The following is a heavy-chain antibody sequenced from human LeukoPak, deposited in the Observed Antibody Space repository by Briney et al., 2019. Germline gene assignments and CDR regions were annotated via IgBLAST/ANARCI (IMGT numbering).Heavy chain of an antibody. Sequence: GGSLRLSCAASGFTFHLYAMHWVRLAPGKGLEWVSLITGDGRSTYYADSVKGRFTISRDNSRSTLYLQMGSLRAEDMAVYYCAREGSYGASDYWGQGTMVTVSS. J-gene: IGHJ4*02. V-gene: IGHV3-43*02. D-gene: IGHD5-18*01. CDR3: AREGSYGASDY. CDR2: ITGDGRST. CDR1: GFTFHLYA.